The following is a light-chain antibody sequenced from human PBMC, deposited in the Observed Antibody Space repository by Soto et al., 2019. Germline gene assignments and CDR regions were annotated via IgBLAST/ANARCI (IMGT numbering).Light chain of an antibody. CDR2: DVS. J-gene: IGLJ1*01. CDR3: CSYAGSYV. Sequence: QSVLTQPRSVSGSPGQSVTISCTGTSSDVGGYNYVSWYQQHPGKAPKLMIYDVSKRPSGVPDRFSGSKSGNTASLTISGLQAEDEADDSCCSYAGSYVFGTGTKLTVL. V-gene: IGLV2-11*01. CDR1: SSDVGGYNY.